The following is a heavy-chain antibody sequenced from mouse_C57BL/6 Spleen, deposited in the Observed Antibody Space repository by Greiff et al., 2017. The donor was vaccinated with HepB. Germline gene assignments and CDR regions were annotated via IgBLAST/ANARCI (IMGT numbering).Heavy chain of an antibody. CDR2: ISYDGSN. CDR3: AKRGGYSYYFDY. CDR1: GYSITSGYY. D-gene: IGHD2-3*01. J-gene: IGHJ2*01. V-gene: IGHV3-6*01. Sequence: ESGPGLVKPSQSLSLTCSVTGYSITSGYYWNWLRQFPGNKLEWMGYISYDGSNNYNPSLKNRISITRDTSKNQFFLKLNSVTTEDTATYYCAKRGGYSYYFDYWGQGTTLTVSS.